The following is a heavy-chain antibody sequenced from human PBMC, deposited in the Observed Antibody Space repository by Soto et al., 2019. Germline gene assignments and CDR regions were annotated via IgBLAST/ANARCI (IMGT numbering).Heavy chain of an antibody. V-gene: IGHV3-30*18. CDR1: GFTFSSYG. D-gene: IGHD6-19*01. CDR3: AKPIAVAGPEDLDY. CDR2: ISYDGSNK. J-gene: IGHJ4*02. Sequence: QPGGSLRLSCAASGFTFSSYGMHWVRQAPGKGLEWVAVISYDGSNKYYADSVKGRFTISRDNSKNTLYLQMNSLRAEDTAVYYCAKPIAVAGPEDLDYWGQGTLVTVSS.